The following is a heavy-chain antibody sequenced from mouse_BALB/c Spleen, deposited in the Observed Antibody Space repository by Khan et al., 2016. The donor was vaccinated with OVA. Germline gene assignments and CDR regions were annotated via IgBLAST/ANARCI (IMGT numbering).Heavy chain of an antibody. J-gene: IGHJ4*01. V-gene: IGHV2-6-2*01. CDR1: GFSLTNYG. CDR3: ARQVRAYYSSMDY. CDR2: IWRDGST. D-gene: IGHD2-12*01. Sequence: VQLQESGPDLVAPSQSLSITCTVTGFSLTNYGVHWVRQPPGQGLEWLVVIWRDGSTTYNSALKSSMSTNKDNSKRQASLKMISLQTGDTAMYYCARQVRAYYSSMDYWGQGTSVTVSS.